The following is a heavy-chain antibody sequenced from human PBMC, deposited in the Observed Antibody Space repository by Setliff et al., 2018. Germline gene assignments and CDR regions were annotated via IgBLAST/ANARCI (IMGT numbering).Heavy chain of an antibody. Sequence: SETLSLTCTVSGGSISTGNYYWSWIRQHPGKGLEWIGYSHYSGSTYYNPSLKSRVIITVDTSKNQFSLKLSSVTAADTAVYYCARGSYYDSSGYSPDFFDYWGQGTLVTVSS. CDR2: SHYSGST. CDR1: GGSISTGNYY. V-gene: IGHV4-31*03. J-gene: IGHJ4*02. CDR3: ARGSYYDSSGYSPDFFDY. D-gene: IGHD3-22*01.